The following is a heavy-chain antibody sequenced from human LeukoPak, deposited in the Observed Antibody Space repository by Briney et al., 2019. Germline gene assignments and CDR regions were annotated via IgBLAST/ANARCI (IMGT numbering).Heavy chain of an antibody. CDR3: ARAGDFWSGYLDY. CDR1: GFAFGSEA. J-gene: IGHJ4*02. CDR2: ISPSGGTT. V-gene: IGHV3-23*01. D-gene: IGHD3-3*01. Sequence: PGGSLRLSCAVSGFAFGSEAMSWVRQSPARGLEWVASISPSGGTTYYADYVKGRFTISRDNSNNSLFVQMNSLRAEDTAVYYCARAGDFWSGYLDYWGQGTLVTVSS.